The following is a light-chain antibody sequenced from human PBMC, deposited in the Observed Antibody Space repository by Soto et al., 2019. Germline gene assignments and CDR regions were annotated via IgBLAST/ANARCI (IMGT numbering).Light chain of an antibody. Sequence: EIVLTQSPGTLSLSPEERATLSCRASHSVSSSYLAWYQQKPGQAPRLLIYGASSRATGIPDRFSGSGSGTDFTLTISRLEPEEFAVYYCQQYGSSPPYTFGQGTKLEIK. J-gene: IGKJ2*01. CDR1: HSVSSSY. V-gene: IGKV3-20*01. CDR2: GAS. CDR3: QQYGSSPPYT.